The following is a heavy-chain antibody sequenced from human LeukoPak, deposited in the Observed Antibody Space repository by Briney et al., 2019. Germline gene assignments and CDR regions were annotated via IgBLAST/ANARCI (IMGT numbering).Heavy chain of an antibody. D-gene: IGHD6-13*01. Sequence: ERSLRLSCAASRFTFSSYGMHWVRQAPGKGLEWVAVISYDGRNKNYADSVKGRFTISRDNSKNTLYLQMNSLRVEETAVYYCAKGDSSSWQLDYWGQGTLVTVSS. CDR1: RFTFSSYG. CDR3: AKGDSSSWQLDY. CDR2: ISYDGRNK. V-gene: IGHV3-30*18. J-gene: IGHJ4*02.